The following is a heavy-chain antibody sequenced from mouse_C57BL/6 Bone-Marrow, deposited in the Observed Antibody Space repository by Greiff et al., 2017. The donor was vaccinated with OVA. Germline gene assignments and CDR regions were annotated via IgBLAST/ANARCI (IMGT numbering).Heavy chain of an antibody. V-gene: IGHV14-3*01. CDR3: ARGTVVATEGFAY. CDR2: IDPANGNT. D-gene: IGHD1-1*01. Sequence: VQLKESVAELVRPGASVKLSCTASGFNIKNTYMHWVKQRPEQGLEWIGRIDPANGNTKYAPKFQGKATITADTSSNTAYLQLSSLTSEDTAIYYCARGTVVATEGFAYWGQGTLVTVSA. J-gene: IGHJ3*01. CDR1: GFNIKNTY.